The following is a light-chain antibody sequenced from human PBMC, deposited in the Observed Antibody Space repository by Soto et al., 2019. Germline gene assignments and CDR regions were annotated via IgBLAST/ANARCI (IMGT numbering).Light chain of an antibody. CDR1: SSVVGNYNL. Sequence: QSVLTQPASVSGSPGQSITISCTGTSSVVGNYNLGSWYQQHPGKVPKLIIYDDSKRPSGVSNRFSGSKSGNTASLTISGLQAEDEADYYCCSYAASSTYVFGTGTKVTVL. CDR3: CSYAASSTYV. CDR2: DDS. J-gene: IGLJ1*01. V-gene: IGLV2-23*01.